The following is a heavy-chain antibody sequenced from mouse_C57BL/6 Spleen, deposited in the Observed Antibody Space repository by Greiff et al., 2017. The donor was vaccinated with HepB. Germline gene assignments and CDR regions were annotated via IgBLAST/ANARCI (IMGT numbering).Heavy chain of an antibody. V-gene: IGHV3-6*01. Sequence: EVQLVESGPGLVKPSQSLSLTCSVTGYSITSGYYWNWIRQFPGNKLEWMGYISYDGSNNYNPSLKNRISITRDTSKNQFFLKLNSVTTEDTATYYCARGYGSSYEGGYYAMDYWGQGTSVTVSS. CDR2: ISYDGSN. J-gene: IGHJ4*01. CDR1: GYSITSGYY. CDR3: ARGYGSSYEGGYYAMDY. D-gene: IGHD1-1*01.